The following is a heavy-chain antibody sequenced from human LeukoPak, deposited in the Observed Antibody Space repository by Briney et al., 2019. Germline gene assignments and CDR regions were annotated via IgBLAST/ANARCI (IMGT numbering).Heavy chain of an antibody. J-gene: IGHJ3*02. CDR2: IYSGGST. CDR1: GFTVSINY. Sequence: PGGSLRLSCAASGFTVSINYMSWVRQAPGKGLEWVSVIYSGGSTYYADSVKGRFTISRDNSKNTLYLQMNSLRAEDTAVYYCARGIVGALDAFDIWGQGTMVTVSS. CDR3: ARGIVGALDAFDI. V-gene: IGHV3-66*01. D-gene: IGHD1-26*01.